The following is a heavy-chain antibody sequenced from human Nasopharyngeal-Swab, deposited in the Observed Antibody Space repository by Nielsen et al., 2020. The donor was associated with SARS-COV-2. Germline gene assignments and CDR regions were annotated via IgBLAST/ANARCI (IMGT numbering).Heavy chain of an antibody. Sequence: SETLSLTCFVSGDSLSNYSWSWIRQPPGKALDWIGYISGGGTTYYGYSLKSRVSLSVATSQRQFSLTWRSATAADTAVYYCARVYSDHDSVYVDYWGQGTLVTVSS. CDR3: ARVYSDHDSVYVDY. V-gene: IGHV4-59*01. CDR2: ISGGGTT. D-gene: IGHD5-12*01. CDR1: GDSLSNYS. J-gene: IGHJ4*02.